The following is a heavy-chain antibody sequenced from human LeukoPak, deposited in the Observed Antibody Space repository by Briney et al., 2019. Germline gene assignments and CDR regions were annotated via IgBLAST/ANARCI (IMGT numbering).Heavy chain of an antibody. V-gene: IGHV4-59*01. Sequence: GSLRLFCAASGFTFSSYSMNWIRQPPGKGLEWIGYIYSGTTNYNPSLKSRVTMSRDTSKNQFSLKLSSVTAADTAMYYCAREGEYSAGYFDYWGQGTLVTVSS. CDR3: AREGEYSAGYFDY. CDR1: GFTFSSYS. J-gene: IGHJ4*02. D-gene: IGHD2/OR15-2a*01. CDR2: IYSGTT.